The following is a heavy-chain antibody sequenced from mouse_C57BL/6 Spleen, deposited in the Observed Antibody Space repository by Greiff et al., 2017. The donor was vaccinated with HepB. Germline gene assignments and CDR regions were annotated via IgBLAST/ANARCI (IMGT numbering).Heavy chain of an antibody. V-gene: IGHV1-82*01. CDR3: AISRYYDSRRFDY. Sequence: VMLVESGPELVKPGASVKISCKASGYAFSSSWMNWVKQRPGKGLEWIGRIYPGDGDTNYNGKFKGKATLTVDKSSSTANMQLSSLTSEDSAVYYCAISRYYDSRRFDYGGQGTTLTVSS. CDR2: IYPGDGDT. J-gene: IGHJ2*01. D-gene: IGHD1-1*01. CDR1: GYAFSSSW.